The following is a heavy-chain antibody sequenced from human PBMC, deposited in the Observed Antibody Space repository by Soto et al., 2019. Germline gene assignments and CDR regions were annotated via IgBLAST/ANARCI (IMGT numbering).Heavy chain of an antibody. V-gene: IGHV1-69*13. CDR1: GGTFSSYA. J-gene: IGHJ5*02. Sequence: ASVKVSCKASGGTFSSYAISWVRQAPGQGLEWMGGIIPIFGTANYAQKFQGRVTITADESTSTAYMELSSLRSEDTAVYYCARDQIKPPYNWFDPWGQGTLVTVSS. CDR2: IIPIFGTA. CDR3: ARDQIKPPYNWFDP.